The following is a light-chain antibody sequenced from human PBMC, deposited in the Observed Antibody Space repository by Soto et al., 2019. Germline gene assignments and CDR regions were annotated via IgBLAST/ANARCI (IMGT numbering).Light chain of an antibody. CDR3: QQYNSYPEA. CDR1: QSISSW. J-gene: IGKJ1*01. Sequence: DIQMTQSPSTLSESVVDRVTITFRASQSISSWLAWYQKKPGKAPKLLIYDASSLESGVPSRLRGSGYGTELTLTISSMQTDDFETYYCQQYNSYPEAFGQGTKVDI. CDR2: DAS. V-gene: IGKV1-5*01.